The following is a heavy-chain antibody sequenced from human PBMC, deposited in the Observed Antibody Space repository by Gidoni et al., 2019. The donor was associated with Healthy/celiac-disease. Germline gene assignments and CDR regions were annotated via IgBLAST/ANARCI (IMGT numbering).Heavy chain of an antibody. D-gene: IGHD3-3*01. V-gene: IGHV3-15*01. Sequence: EVQLVESGGGLVKPGGSLRLSCAASGFTFSNAWMSWVRQAPGKGLEWVGRIKSKTDGGTTDYAAPVKGRFTISRDDSKNTLYLQMNSLKTEDTAVYYCTTDLPYYDFWSGFGADYWGQGTLVTVSS. CDR3: TTDLPYYDFWSGFGADY. J-gene: IGHJ4*02. CDR2: IKSKTDGGTT. CDR1: GFTFSNAW.